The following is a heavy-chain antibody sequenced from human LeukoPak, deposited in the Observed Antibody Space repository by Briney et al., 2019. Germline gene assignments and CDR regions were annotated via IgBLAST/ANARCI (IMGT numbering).Heavy chain of an antibody. CDR1: GGTFSSYA. Sequence: GSSVKVSCKASGGTFSSYAISWVRQAPGQGLEWMGRIIPILGIANYAQKFQGRVTITADKSTSTAYMELSSLRSEDTAVYYCARDRDSGCYFFGNWFDPWGQGTLVTVSS. V-gene: IGHV1-69*04. CDR3: ARDRDSGCYFFGNWFDP. D-gene: IGHD1-26*01. J-gene: IGHJ5*02. CDR2: IIPILGIA.